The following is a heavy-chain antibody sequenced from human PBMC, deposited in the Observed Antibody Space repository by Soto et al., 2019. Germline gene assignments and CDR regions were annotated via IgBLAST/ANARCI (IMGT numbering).Heavy chain of an antibody. CDR2: IYSDGST. Sequence: EVQLVESGGGLVQPGGSLRLSCAASGITVITNYFSWVRQAPGQGLEWVSGIYSDGSTHYADSVKGRFTISRDNAKNTLYLQMNTLRAEDTGVYYCTRDPPTSIVTDYWGQGTLVTVSS. V-gene: IGHV3-66*01. D-gene: IGHD2-21*01. CDR1: GITVITNY. CDR3: TRDPPTSIVTDY. J-gene: IGHJ4*02.